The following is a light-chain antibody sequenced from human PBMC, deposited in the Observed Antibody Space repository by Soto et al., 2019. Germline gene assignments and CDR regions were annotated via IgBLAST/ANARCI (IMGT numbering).Light chain of an antibody. Sequence: IVLTQSPGTLSLSPGERDTLSCRASQSVSSSYLAWYQQKPGQAPRLLIYGASSRATGIPDRFSGSGSGTDFTLTISRLEPEDFAVYYCQQYGSSPSWTFGQGTKVEIK. CDR2: GAS. J-gene: IGKJ1*01. CDR1: QSVSSSY. CDR3: QQYGSSPSWT. V-gene: IGKV3-20*01.